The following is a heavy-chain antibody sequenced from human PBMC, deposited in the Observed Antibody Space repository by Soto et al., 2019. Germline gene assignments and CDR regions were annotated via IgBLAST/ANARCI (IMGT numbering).Heavy chain of an antibody. J-gene: IGHJ4*02. Sequence: QVQLVQSGAEVKKPGASVKVSYKASGYTFTSYGISWVRQAPGQGLEWMGWISAYNGNTNYAQKLQGRVTMTTDTSTSTAYMELRSLRSDDTAVYYCARDRPGYYDSSGTLDYWGQGTLVTVSS. CDR2: ISAYNGNT. CDR1: GYTFTSYG. CDR3: ARDRPGYYDSSGTLDY. V-gene: IGHV1-18*01. D-gene: IGHD3-22*01.